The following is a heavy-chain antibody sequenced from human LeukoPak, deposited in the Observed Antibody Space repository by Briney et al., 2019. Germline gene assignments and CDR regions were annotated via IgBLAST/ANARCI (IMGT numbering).Heavy chain of an antibody. CDR1: GGTFSSYA. D-gene: IGHD2-2*01. CDR3: ARVELVPAAPLDY. Sequence: ASVKVSCKASGGTFSSYAISWVRQAPGQGLEWMGGIIPIFGTANYAQKFQGRVTITADKSTSTAYMELSSLRSEDTAVYYCARVELVPAAPLDYWGQGILVTVSS. CDR2: IIPIFGTA. J-gene: IGHJ4*02. V-gene: IGHV1-69*06.